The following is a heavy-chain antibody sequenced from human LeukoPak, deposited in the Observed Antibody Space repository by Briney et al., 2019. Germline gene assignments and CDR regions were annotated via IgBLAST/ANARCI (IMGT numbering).Heavy chain of an antibody. V-gene: IGHV1-18*01. J-gene: IGHJ4*02. D-gene: IGHD6-19*01. CDR1: GYTFTSYG. CDR2: ISAYNGNT. CDR3: ARDLYIAVAGIAGY. Sequence: ASVKVSCKASGYTFTSYGISWVRQAPGQGLEWMGWISAYNGNTNYAQKLQGRVTMTTDTSTSTAYMELRSLRSDDTAVYYCARDLYIAVAGIAGYWGQGTLVTVSS.